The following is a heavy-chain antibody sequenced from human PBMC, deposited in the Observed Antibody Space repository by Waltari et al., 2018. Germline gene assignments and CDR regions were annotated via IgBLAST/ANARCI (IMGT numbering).Heavy chain of an antibody. V-gene: IGHV4-34*01. CDR3: ARATSYYDILTGLED. J-gene: IGHJ4*02. D-gene: IGHD3-9*01. Sequence: QVQLQQWGAGLLKPSETLSLTCAVYGGSFSGYYWSWIRQPPGKGLEWIGEINHSGSTNYNPSLKSRVTISVDTSKNQFSLKLSSVTAADTAVYYCARATSYYDILTGLEDWGQGTLVTVSS. CDR1: GGSFSGYY. CDR2: INHSGST.